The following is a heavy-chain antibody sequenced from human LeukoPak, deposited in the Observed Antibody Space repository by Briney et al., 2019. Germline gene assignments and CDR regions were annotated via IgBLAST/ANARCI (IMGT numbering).Heavy chain of an antibody. CDR2: INHSGST. J-gene: IGHJ4*02. D-gene: IGHD6-19*01. CDR1: GGSFSGYY. CDR3: ARRGGWYGLTYYFDY. Sequence: PSETLSLTCAVYGGSFSGYYWSWIRQPPGKGLEWIGEINHSGSTNYNPSLKSRVTISVDTSKNQFSLKLSSVTAADTAVYYCARRGGWYGLTYYFDYWGQGTLVTVSS. V-gene: IGHV4-34*01.